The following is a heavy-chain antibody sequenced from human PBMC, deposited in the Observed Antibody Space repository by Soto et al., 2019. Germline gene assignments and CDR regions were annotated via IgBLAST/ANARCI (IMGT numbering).Heavy chain of an antibody. CDR3: AREGRGVVVPGGTDV. D-gene: IGHD2-2*01. V-gene: IGHV3-74*01. J-gene: IGHJ6*02. CDR1: GFTFSDYW. Sequence: EVQLVESGGGLVQPGGSLRLSCAASGFTFSDYWMHWVRQAPGKGLVWVSRINSDGSSTSYADSVKGRFTISRDNAKNTLYLQMNSLRAEDTAVYYCAREGRGVVVPGGTDVWGQGTTVTVSS. CDR2: INSDGSST.